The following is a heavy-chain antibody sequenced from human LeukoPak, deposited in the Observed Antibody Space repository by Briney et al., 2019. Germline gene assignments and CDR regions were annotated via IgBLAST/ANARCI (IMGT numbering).Heavy chain of an antibody. J-gene: IGHJ4*02. D-gene: IGHD2-2*01. CDR2: ITDSGGRT. CDR3: ATVGGYCTSTSCSAYFDY. V-gene: IGHV3-23*01. CDR1: GFAFSSYA. Sequence: GGSLRLSCAASGFAFSSYAMNWVRQAPGKGLEWVSTITDSGGRTYYADSVKGRFTISRDNSRDTLYLQMNSLRAEDTAVFYCATVGGYCTSTSCSAYFDYWGQGALVTVSS.